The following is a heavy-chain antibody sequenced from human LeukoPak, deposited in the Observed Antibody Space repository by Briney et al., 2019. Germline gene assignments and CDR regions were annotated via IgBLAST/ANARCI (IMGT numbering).Heavy chain of an antibody. CDR2: IYWDDDK. CDR3: ALFNYYGSVYYFDY. J-gene: IGHJ4*02. Sequence: ESGPTLVKPTQTLTLTCTFSGFSLSSIGVGVGWIRQPPVKAMEWLALIYWDDDKGYSPSLKSRHTITKDTSKNQVVLTMTNMDPVDTATYYCALFNYYGSVYYFDYWGQGTLVTVSS. V-gene: IGHV2-5*02. D-gene: IGHD3-10*01. CDR1: GFSLSSIGVG.